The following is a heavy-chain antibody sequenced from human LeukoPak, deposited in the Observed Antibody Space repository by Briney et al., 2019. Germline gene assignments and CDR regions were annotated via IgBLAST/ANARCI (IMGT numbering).Heavy chain of an antibody. J-gene: IGHJ4*02. CDR3: AREAVAGTTNFDY. CDR2: INPNSGGT. V-gene: IGHV1-2*02. Sequence: ASVKVSFKASGYTFTVYYMHWVRQAPGQGLEWMGWINPNSGGTNYAQKFQGRVTMTRDTSISTAYMELSGLRSDDTAIYYCAREAVAGTTNFDYWGQGTLVTVSS. D-gene: IGHD6-19*01. CDR1: GYTFTVYY.